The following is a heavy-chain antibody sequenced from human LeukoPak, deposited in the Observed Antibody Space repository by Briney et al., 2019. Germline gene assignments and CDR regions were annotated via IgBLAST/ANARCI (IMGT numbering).Heavy chain of an antibody. D-gene: IGHD3-3*01. Sequence: PSETLSLTCTVSGGSISSSSYYWGWIRQPPGKGLEWIGSIYYSGSTYYNPSLKSRFTISVDTSKNQFSLKLSSVTAADTAVYYCARHKPPLGAIFGVVSYYYYMDVWGKGTTVTVSS. J-gene: IGHJ6*03. V-gene: IGHV4-39*01. CDR1: GGSISSSSYY. CDR2: IYYSGST. CDR3: ARHKPPLGAIFGVVSYYYYMDV.